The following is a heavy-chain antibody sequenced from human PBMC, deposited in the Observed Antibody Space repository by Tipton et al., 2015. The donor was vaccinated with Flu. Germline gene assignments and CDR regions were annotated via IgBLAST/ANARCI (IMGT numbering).Heavy chain of an antibody. V-gene: IGHV4-4*07. CDR3: ARDRYHGIDV. Sequence: TLSLTCSVSGDSITSYYWNWIRQPAGKGLEWIGRIHTSGSTNYNPSLKSRVTMSVDTSKNQFSLKLSSVIAAGTAVYYCARDRYHGIDVWGQGTTVTVSS. CDR2: IHTSGST. J-gene: IGHJ6*02. CDR1: GDSITSYY.